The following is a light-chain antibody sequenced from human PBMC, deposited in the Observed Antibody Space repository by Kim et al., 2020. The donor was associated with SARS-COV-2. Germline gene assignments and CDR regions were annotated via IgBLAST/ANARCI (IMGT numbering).Light chain of an antibody. Sequence: APGTTARITCGGNNIGTKSVHWYQQKPGQAPLLVIFYDSDRPSGIPERFSGSNSGNTATLTISGVEAGDEADYFCQLWDSSSDQWIFSGGTQLTVL. CDR1: NIGTKS. CDR2: YDS. CDR3: QLWDSSSDQWI. V-gene: IGLV3-21*01. J-gene: IGLJ2*01.